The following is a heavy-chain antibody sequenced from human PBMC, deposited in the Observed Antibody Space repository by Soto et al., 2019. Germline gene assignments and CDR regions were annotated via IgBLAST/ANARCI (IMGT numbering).Heavy chain of an antibody. CDR1: GYTFTSYD. V-gene: IGHV1-8*01. J-gene: IGHJ5*02. CDR2: MNPNSGNT. Sequence: ASVKVSCKASGYTFTSYDINWVRQATGQGLEWMGWMNPNSGNTGYAQKFQGRVTTTRNTSISTAYMELSSLRSEDTAVYYCARGRVYISSRWFDPWGQGTLVTVSS. CDR3: ARGRVYISSRWFDP. D-gene: IGHD6-6*01.